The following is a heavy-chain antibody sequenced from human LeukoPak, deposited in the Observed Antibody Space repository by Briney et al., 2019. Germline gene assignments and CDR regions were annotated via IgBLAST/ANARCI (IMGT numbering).Heavy chain of an antibody. CDR2: ISAYNGNT. J-gene: IGHJ5*02. Sequence: GASVKVSCKASGYTFTSYGISWVRQAPGQGLEWMGWISAYNGNTNYAQKLQGRVTMTTDTSTSTAYMELRSLGSDDTAVYYCARVPGGVRGVINWFDPWGQGTLVTVSS. CDR1: GYTFTSYG. D-gene: IGHD3-10*01. CDR3: ARVPGGVRGVINWFDP. V-gene: IGHV1-18*01.